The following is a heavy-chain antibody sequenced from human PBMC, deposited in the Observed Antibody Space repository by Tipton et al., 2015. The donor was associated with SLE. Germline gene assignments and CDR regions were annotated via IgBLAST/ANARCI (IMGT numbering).Heavy chain of an antibody. Sequence: SLRLSCVASGFTFSNYGMSWVRQAPGKGLEWVSGIRRSGDSTYYADSVKGRFTISRDNSKNTLYLQMNTLRGEDTAVYYCAKEGSLWFGEIKSHYYGMDVWGQGTTVTVSS. CDR1: GFTFSNYG. CDR2: IRRSGDST. J-gene: IGHJ6*02. CDR3: AKEGSLWFGEIKSHYYGMDV. D-gene: IGHD3-10*01. V-gene: IGHV3-23*01.